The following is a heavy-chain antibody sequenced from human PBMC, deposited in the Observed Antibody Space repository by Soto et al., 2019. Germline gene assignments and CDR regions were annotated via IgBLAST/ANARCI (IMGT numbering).Heavy chain of an antibody. CDR2: IIPIFGTA. CDR3: ANYEVIGPSYYYGMDV. D-gene: IGHD3-16*01. V-gene: IGHV1-69*13. CDR1: GGTFSSYA. J-gene: IGHJ6*02. Sequence: GASVKVSCKASGGTFSSYAISWVRQAPGQGLEWMGGIIPIFGTANYAQKFQGRVTITADESTSTAYMELSSLRSEDTAVYYCANYEVIGPSYYYGMDVWGQGTTVTVSS.